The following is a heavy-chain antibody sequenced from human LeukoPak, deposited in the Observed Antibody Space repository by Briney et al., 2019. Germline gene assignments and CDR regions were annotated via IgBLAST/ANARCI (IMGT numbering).Heavy chain of an antibody. V-gene: IGHV1-18*01. D-gene: IGHD3/OR15-3a*01. Sequence: ASVKVSCRASGYTFTSYGISWVRQAPGQGLEWMGWISAYNGNTNYAQKLQGRVTMTTDTSTSTAYMELRSLRSDDTAVYYCARVPGPAIIGYYYYYMDVWGKGTTVTVSS. CDR1: GYTFTSYG. CDR3: ARVPGPAIIGYYYYYMDV. CDR2: ISAYNGNT. J-gene: IGHJ6*03.